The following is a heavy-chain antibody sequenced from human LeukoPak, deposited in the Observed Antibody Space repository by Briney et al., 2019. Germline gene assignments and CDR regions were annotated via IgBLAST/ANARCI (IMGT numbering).Heavy chain of an antibody. Sequence: SETLSLTCAVYGGSFSGYYWSWIRQPPGKGLEWIGEINHSGSTNYNPSLKSRVTISVDTSKKQFSLKLGSATAADTAVYYCVTYYFDSSGPKKNYWGQGTLVTVSS. CDR1: GGSFSGYY. CDR3: VTYYFDSSGPKKNY. J-gene: IGHJ4*02. D-gene: IGHD3-22*01. CDR2: INHSGST. V-gene: IGHV4-34*01.